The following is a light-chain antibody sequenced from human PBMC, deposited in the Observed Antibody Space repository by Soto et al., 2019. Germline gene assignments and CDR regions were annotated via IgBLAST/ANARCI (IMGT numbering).Light chain of an antibody. V-gene: IGKV3-20*01. CDR3: QQYGRPPWT. CDR2: DAS. Sequence: EVVLTQSPATLSVSPGDRATLSCRASQYIGSAVAWYHQRSGQAPRLLIFDASSRATGVPDRFSASGSGTDFTLTISRLEPEDFAVYFCQQYGRPPWTFGQGTKVDIK. CDR1: QYIGSA. J-gene: IGKJ1*01.